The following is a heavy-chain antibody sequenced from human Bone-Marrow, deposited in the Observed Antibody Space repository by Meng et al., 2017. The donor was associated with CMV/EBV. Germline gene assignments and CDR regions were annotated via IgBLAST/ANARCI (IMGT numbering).Heavy chain of an antibody. V-gene: IGHV1-2*02. CDR1: GYTFTGYY. D-gene: IGHD5-12*01. CDR2: INPNSGGT. Sequence: ASVKVSCKASGYTFTGYYMHWVRQAPGQGLEWMGWINPNSGGTNYAQKFQGRVTMTRDTSISTAYMELSRLRSDDTAVYYCARGYSGYDLHPDYRYYYYYGMDVWGQGPTVTGSS. J-gene: IGHJ6*01. CDR3: ARGYSGYDLHPDYRYYYYYGMDV.